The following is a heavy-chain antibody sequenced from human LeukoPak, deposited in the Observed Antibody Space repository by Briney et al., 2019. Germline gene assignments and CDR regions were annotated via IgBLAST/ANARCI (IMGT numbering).Heavy chain of an antibody. D-gene: IGHD3-10*01. J-gene: IGHJ4*02. CDR1: GYTFSSYG. Sequence: ASVKVSCKASGYTFSSYGFSWVRQAPGQGLEWMGWVNVYNGNTKYAQKLQGRLTLTTDTSTNSAYMELRSLRSDDTAMSYCARDRSGPFDSWGQGTLVTVSS. V-gene: IGHV1-18*01. CDR2: VNVYNGNT. CDR3: ARDRSGPFDS.